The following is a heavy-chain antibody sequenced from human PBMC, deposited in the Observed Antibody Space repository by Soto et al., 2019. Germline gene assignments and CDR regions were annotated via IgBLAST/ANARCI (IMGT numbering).Heavy chain of an antibody. CDR3: ARGLPLAADY. V-gene: IGHV3-7*01. CDR1: GFTLIKYP. CDR2: IKQDGSEK. J-gene: IGHJ4*02. Sequence: PGGSLRLSCAASGFTLIKYPMNWVRQAPGKGLEWVANIKQDGSEKYYVDSVKGRFTLSRDNAKNSLYLQMNSLTVEDTAVYYCARGLPLAADYWGQGTLVTVSS.